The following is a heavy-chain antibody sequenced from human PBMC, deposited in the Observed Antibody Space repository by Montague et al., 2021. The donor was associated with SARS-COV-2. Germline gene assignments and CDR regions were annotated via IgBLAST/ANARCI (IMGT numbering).Heavy chain of an antibody. Sequence: PALVKPTQTLTLTCVFSGFSLNTDGVGVAWIRRPPGKALEWLALIYWDGDQRYSPSLKTRLTITKDTPKNRVVLTMTNLDPVVTATYYCARRYDFYRAEAFDVWGQGTMLTVSS. J-gene: IGHJ3*01. CDR1: GFSLNTDGVG. CDR2: IYWDGDQ. CDR3: ARRYDFYRAEAFDV. V-gene: IGHV2-5*02. D-gene: IGHD3-3*01.